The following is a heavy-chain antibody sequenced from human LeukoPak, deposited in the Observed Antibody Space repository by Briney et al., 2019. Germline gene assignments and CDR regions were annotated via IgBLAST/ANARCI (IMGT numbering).Heavy chain of an antibody. CDR3: AKDTKTEYGTSYLNWFDP. Sequence: GSLRLSCAASGFSFSDYAMIWVRQAPGKGLQWVAGIRGSATKTYYSDSVEGRFTISRDNSKSTVFLQMTSLRAEDTAVYYCAKDTKTEYGTSYLNWFDPWGQGTLVTVSS. D-gene: IGHD6-13*01. CDR2: IRGSATKT. V-gene: IGHV3-23*01. CDR1: GFSFSDYA. J-gene: IGHJ5*02.